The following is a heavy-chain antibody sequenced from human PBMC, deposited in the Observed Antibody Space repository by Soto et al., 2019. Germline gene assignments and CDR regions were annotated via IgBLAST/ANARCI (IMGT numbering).Heavy chain of an antibody. D-gene: IGHD1-26*01. V-gene: IGHV5-10-1*01. CDR3: ARRIVGSTSDAFDI. J-gene: IGHJ3*02. CDR2: IDPSDSCT. Sequence: GESLKISCKGSGYSFTRYWISWVRQMPGKGLEWMGRIDPSDSCTNYSPSFQGHVTISADKSISTAYLQWSSLKASDTAMYYCARRIVGSTSDAFDIWAQGTMVTVS. CDR1: GYSFTRYW.